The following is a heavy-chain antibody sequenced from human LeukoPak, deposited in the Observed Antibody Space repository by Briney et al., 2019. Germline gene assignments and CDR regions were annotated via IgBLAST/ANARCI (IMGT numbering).Heavy chain of an antibody. Sequence: SETLSLTCTVSGGSISSGSYYWSWIRQPPGKGLEWIGYVYDTGSTNYNPSLRKRVTIPVDTSKNQFTLNLTSVTAADTAVYYCAGHPHYYESSGYFHYGMDVWGQGTTVTVSS. V-gene: IGHV4-61*01. CDR1: GGSISSGSYY. J-gene: IGHJ6*02. D-gene: IGHD3-22*01. CDR3: AGHPHYYESSGYFHYGMDV. CDR2: VYDTGST.